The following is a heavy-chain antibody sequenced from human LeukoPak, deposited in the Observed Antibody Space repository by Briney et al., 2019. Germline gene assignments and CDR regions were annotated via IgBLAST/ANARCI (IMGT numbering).Heavy chain of an antibody. Sequence: GGSLRLSCAASGFTFSSYGMHWVRQAPGKGLEWVAVIWYDGSNKYYADSVKGRFTISRDNSENTLYLQMNSLRDEDTAVYYCARESSLTGAYFDWWGQGTLVTVSS. CDR3: ARESSLTGAYFDW. V-gene: IGHV3-33*01. J-gene: IGHJ4*02. CDR1: GFTFSSYG. D-gene: IGHD3-10*01. CDR2: IWYDGSNK.